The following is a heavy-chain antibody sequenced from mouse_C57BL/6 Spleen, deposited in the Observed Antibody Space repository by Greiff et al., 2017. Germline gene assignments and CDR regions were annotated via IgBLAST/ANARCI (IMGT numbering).Heavy chain of an antibody. D-gene: IGHD1-1*01. CDR3: ARTCDYDSSYEALDY. Sequence: VQLQQPGAELVKPGASVKMSCTASGFTFTSYWITWVKQRPGQGLEWIGDIYPGSGSTNYDAKFKSKATLTVDTSSSTAYMQLSSLTSEDSAVYYGARTCDYDSSYEALDYWGQGTSVTVS. J-gene: IGHJ4*01. V-gene: IGHV1-55*01. CDR1: GFTFTSYW. CDR2: IYPGSGST.